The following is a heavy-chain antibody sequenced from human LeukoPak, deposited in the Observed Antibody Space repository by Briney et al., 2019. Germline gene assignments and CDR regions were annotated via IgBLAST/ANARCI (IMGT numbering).Heavy chain of an antibody. Sequence: SETLSLTCSVSGGSVSSYYWSWIRQSPGKGLEWFGYIHNSGRTNYNPSLKSRVTGFVDTSKNQVSLRLSSVTAADTAVYYCARHGTISSESYFDYWGQGALVTVSS. J-gene: IGHJ4*02. CDR3: ARHGTISSESYFDY. CDR1: GGSVSSYY. V-gene: IGHV4-59*08. D-gene: IGHD1-14*01. CDR2: IHNSGRT.